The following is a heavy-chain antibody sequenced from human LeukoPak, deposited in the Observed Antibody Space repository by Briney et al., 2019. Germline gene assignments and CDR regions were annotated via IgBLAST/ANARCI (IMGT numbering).Heavy chain of an antibody. D-gene: IGHD3-22*01. CDR1: GYTFTSYD. CDR3: ARGQMPYYHDRSGYYYESDY. V-gene: IGHV1-8*01. Sequence: ASVKVSCKASGYTFTSYDINWVRQATGQGLEWMGWMNPNSANTGYAQKFQGRVTMTRNTSISTAYMELSSLRSEDTAVYYCARGQMPYYHDRSGYYYESDYWGQGTLVTVSS. J-gene: IGHJ4*02. CDR2: MNPNSANT.